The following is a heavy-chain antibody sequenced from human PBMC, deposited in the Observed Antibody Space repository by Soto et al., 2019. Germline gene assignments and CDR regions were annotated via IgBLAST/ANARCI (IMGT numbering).Heavy chain of an antibody. D-gene: IGHD3-10*01. J-gene: IGHJ3*02. V-gene: IGHV3-30*03. CDR1: EFTFSSYG. CDR2: ISYDGSNK. Sequence: GGSLRLSCAASEFTFSSYGMHWVRQAPGKGLEWVAVISYDGSNKYYADSVKGRFTISRDNSKNTLYLEMNSLRAEDTAVYYCARPYYKDDAFDIWGQGTMVTVSS. CDR3: ARPYYKDDAFDI.